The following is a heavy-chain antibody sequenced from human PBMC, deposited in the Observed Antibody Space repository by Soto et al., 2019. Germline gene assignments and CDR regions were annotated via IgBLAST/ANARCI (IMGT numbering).Heavy chain of an antibody. J-gene: IGHJ5*02. CDR2: IIPIFGTA. CDR3: ARGYCSSTSCYNWFDP. CDR1: GGTFSSYA. V-gene: IGHV1-69*13. D-gene: IGHD2-2*01. Sequence: SVKVSCKASGGTFSSYAISWVRQAPGQGLEWMGGIIPIFGTANYAQKFQGRVTITADESTSTAYMELSSLRSEDTAVYYCARGYCSSTSCYNWFDPWGQGTLVTVS.